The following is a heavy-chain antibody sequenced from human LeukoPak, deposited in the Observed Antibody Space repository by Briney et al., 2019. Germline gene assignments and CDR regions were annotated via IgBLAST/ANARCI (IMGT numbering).Heavy chain of an antibody. Sequence: GGSLTLFCAASGFIFSTYALHWARQAPGRGLVWVAVMSYEGINKYYADSVKGRITISRDNSNNTLYLQMNSLRAEDTAVYYCARAPRYYYGSGTPYYYMDVWGKGTTVTVSS. D-gene: IGHD3-10*01. V-gene: IGHV3-30*04. J-gene: IGHJ6*03. CDR2: MSYEGINK. CDR3: ARAPRYYYGSGTPYYYMDV. CDR1: GFIFSTYA.